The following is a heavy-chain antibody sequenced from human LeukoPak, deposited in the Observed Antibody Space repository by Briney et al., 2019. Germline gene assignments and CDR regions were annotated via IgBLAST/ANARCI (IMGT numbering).Heavy chain of an antibody. Sequence: GGSLRLSCVASGFTFSSYSMNWVRQAPGKGLEWVSSISSSSSYIYYADSVKGRFTISRDNAKNSLYLQMNSLRAEDTAVYYCARDKSGIAAAGLFDYWGQGTLVTVSS. D-gene: IGHD6-13*01. CDR2: ISSSSSYI. J-gene: IGHJ4*02. CDR1: GFTFSSYS. CDR3: ARDKSGIAAAGLFDY. V-gene: IGHV3-21*01.